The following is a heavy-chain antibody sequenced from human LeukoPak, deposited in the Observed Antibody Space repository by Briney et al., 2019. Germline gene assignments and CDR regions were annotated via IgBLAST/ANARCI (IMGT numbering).Heavy chain of an antibody. CDR1: GFVFSASY. CDR3: VRGGTYWTVS. CDR2: IKPDGCEK. V-gene: IGHV3-7*01. Sequence: GGSLRLSCAASGFVFSASYMSWVRKAPGKGLEWVATIKPDGCEKYHVDSVSGRFTISRDNTNDSLFLQMNSLRVDDTAVYYCVRGGTYWTVSWGQGTLVNVS. J-gene: IGHJ5*01.